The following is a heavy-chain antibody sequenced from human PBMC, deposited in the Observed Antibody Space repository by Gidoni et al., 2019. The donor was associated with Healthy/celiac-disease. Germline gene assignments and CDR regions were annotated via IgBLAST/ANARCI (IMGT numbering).Heavy chain of an antibody. D-gene: IGHD2-21*02. CDR1: CFTLSSYA. J-gene: IGHJ4*02. Sequence: EVQLFGSGGGLVQPGGSLRLSCGASCFTLSSYALSWVRQAPGKGLEWVSAISGSGGSTYYADSVKGRFTISRDNPKNTLYLQMNSLRAEDTAVYYCAKAETVVVTADLDYWGQGTLVTVSS. CDR3: AKAETVVVTADLDY. V-gene: IGHV3-23*01. CDR2: ISGSGGST.